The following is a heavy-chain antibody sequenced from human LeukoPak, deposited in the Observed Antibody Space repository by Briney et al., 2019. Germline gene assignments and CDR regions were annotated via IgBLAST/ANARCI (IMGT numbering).Heavy chain of an antibody. CDR3: ARDGGSSGYHDALDI. D-gene: IGHD3-22*01. V-gene: IGHV3-48*02. Sequence: AGGSLRLSCAASGFTFSTYNMNWVRQAPGKGLEWVSYITSSSSTLFYADSVKGRFTISRDNAKNSLYLQMNSLRDEDTAVYYCARDGGSSGYHDALDIWGQGTMVTVSA. CDR2: ITSSSSTL. CDR1: GFTFSTYN. J-gene: IGHJ3*02.